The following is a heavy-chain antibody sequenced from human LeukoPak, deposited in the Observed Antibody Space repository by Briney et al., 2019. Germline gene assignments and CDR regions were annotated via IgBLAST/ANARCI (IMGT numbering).Heavy chain of an antibody. CDR1: GGSISSYY. J-gene: IGHJ4*02. V-gene: IGHV4-4*07. CDR2: IYTSGST. Sequence: SETLTLTCTVSGGSISSYYWTWIRQPAGKGLEWIGRIYTSGSTNYNPSLKSRVTISVDKSKNKFSLKLSSVTAADTAVYYCAASYCGGDCYSSYFDYWGQGTLVTVSS. D-gene: IGHD2-21*02. CDR3: AASYCGGDCYSSYFDY.